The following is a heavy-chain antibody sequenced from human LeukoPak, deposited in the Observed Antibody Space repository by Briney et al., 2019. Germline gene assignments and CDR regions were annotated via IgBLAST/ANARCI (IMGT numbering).Heavy chain of an antibody. J-gene: IGHJ4*02. CDR1: GYTFTNYG. CDR2: ISAYNGNT. V-gene: IGHV1-18*01. CDR3: ARVAGRSRFGELVY. Sequence: ASVKVSCKASGYTFTNYGITWVRQAPGQGLEWMGWISAYNGNTNYAQKLQGRVTMTTDTSTRTAYMDLRSLRSDDTAIYYCARVAGRSRFGELVYWGRGTLVTVSS. D-gene: IGHD3-10*01.